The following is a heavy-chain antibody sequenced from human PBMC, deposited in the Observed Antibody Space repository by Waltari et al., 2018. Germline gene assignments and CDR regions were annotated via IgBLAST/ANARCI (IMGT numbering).Heavy chain of an antibody. CDR2: IYSGGST. Sequence: EVQLVESGGGLIQPGGSLRLSCAASGFTVSSNYMSWVRQAPGKGLEWVSVIYSGGSTYYADSVKGRFTISRDNSKNTLYLQMNSLRAEDTAVYYCARGDILTGYSPRYWGQGTLVTVSS. V-gene: IGHV3-53*01. CDR1: GFTVSSNY. D-gene: IGHD3-9*01. CDR3: ARGDILTGYSPRY. J-gene: IGHJ4*02.